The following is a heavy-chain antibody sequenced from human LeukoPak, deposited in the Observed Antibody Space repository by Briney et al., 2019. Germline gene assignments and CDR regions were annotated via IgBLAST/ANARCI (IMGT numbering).Heavy chain of an antibody. Sequence: GGSLRLSCAASGFTFSSFGMNWVRQAPGKGLDWVSSISSSGGYIYYADSVKGRFTISRDNAKNSLYLQMNSLGAEDTAVYYCAREGAWYVSGSYSGYFYGMDVWGQGTTVTVSS. V-gene: IGHV3-21*01. D-gene: IGHD3-10*01. J-gene: IGHJ6*01. CDR1: GFTFSSFG. CDR3: AREGAWYVSGSYSGYFYGMDV. CDR2: ISSSGGYI.